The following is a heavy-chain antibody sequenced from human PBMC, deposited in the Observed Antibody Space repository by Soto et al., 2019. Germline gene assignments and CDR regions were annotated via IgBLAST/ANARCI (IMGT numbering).Heavy chain of an antibody. CDR2: ISAYNGNT. D-gene: IGHD2-2*01. J-gene: IGHJ5*02. CDR1: GYTFTSYG. Sequence: ASVKVSCKASGYTFTSYGISWVRQAPGQGLEWMGWISAYNGNTNYAQKLQGRVTMTTDTSTSTAYMELRSLRSDDTAVYYCARDPDIVVVPAAIPWFDPWGQGTLVTVSS. V-gene: IGHV1-18*01. CDR3: ARDPDIVVVPAAIPWFDP.